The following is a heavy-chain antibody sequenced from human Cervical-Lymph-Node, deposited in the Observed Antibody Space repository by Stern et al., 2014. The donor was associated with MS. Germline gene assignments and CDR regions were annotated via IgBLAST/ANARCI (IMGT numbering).Heavy chain of an antibody. CDR2: ISASSSYI. CDR3: ARDQGHEMSAFDL. Sequence: EVQLVESGGGLVKPGGSLRLSCAASGFTFTSYNMKWVRQAPGEGLEWVSSISASSSYINYLDSVKGRFTISRDNAGNSLYLQMSSLRAEDTAVYYCARDQGHEMSAFDLWGQGTMVTVSS. J-gene: IGHJ3*01. CDR1: GFTFTSYN. V-gene: IGHV3-21*01.